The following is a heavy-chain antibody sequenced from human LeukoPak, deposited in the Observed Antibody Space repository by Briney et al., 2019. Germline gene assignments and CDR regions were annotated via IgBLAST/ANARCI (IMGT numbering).Heavy chain of an antibody. J-gene: IGHJ4*02. CDR2: LYPRGGSP. D-gene: IGHD3-16*01. Sequence: ASVKVSCKASGYTFTDYYIHWVRQAPGQGLEWMGVLYPRGGSPTYAQKFQDRVTLTCDTSTSTVYMELSNLTSEDTAVYSCARELHGGYFDYWGQGTLVTVSS. CDR1: GYTFTDYY. CDR3: ARELHGGYFDY. V-gene: IGHV1-46*01.